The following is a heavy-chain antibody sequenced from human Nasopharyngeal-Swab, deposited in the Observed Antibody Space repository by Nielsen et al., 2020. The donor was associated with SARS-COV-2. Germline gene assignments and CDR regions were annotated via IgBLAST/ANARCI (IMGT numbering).Heavy chain of an antibody. J-gene: IGHJ4*02. Sequence: GESLKISCAASGFTFSSYAMSWVRQAPGKGLEWVSAISGSGGSIYYADSVKGRFTISRDNSKNTLYLQMNSLRAEDTAVYYCAKFNMIVVVITVFDYWGQGTLVTVSS. D-gene: IGHD3-22*01. CDR3: AKFNMIVVVITVFDY. CDR2: ISGSGGSI. V-gene: IGHV3-23*01. CDR1: GFTFSSYA.